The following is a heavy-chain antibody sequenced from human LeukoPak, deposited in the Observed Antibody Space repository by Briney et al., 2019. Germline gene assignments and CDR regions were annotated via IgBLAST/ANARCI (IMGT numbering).Heavy chain of an antibody. Sequence: SETLSLTCTVSGGSISSGSYYWSWIRQPPGKGLEWIGYIYHSGSTYYNPSLKSRVTISVDRSKNQFSLKLSSVTAADTAVYYCARLASFYSNYGYYYYMDVWGKGTTVTVSS. J-gene: IGHJ6*03. V-gene: IGHV4-30-2*01. D-gene: IGHD4-11*01. CDR3: ARLASFYSNYGYYYYMDV. CDR2: IYHSGST. CDR1: GGSISSGSYY.